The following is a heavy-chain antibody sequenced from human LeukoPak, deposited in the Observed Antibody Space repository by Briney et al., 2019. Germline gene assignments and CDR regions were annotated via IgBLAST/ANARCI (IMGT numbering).Heavy chain of an antibody. CDR3: ASKWFS. J-gene: IGHJ4*02. CDR1: GFTFSNYE. V-gene: IGHV3-48*03. Sequence: GGSLRLSCAASGFTFSNYEMHWVRQAPGKGLEWFSVISSSATGTNYADSVKGRFTISRDNANNSLYLQMNSLRAEDTAVYYCASKWFSWGRGTLVTVSS. CDR2: ISSSATGT. D-gene: IGHD3-22*01.